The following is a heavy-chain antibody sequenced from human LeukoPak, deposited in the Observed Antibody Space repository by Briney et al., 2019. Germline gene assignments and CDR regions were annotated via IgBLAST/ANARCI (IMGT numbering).Heavy chain of an antibody. CDR2: IHYSGST. CDR3: ATRYCPYSGCNFFPHY. V-gene: IGHV4-39*01. D-gene: IGHD5-12*01. CDR1: GDSISSSGYF. Sequence: SETLSLTCTVSGDSISSSGYFWGWIRQPPGKGLERIGNIHYSGSTYYNPSLKSRVTISVDTSKNQFSLKRTSVTAADTAVYYCATRYCPYSGCNFFPHYWGQGTLVTVSS. J-gene: IGHJ4*02.